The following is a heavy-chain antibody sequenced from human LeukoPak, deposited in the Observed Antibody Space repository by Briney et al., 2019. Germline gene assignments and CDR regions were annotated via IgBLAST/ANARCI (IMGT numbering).Heavy chain of an antibody. CDR1: GGSISSYY. D-gene: IGHD1-26*01. CDR2: IYYSGST. V-gene: IGHV4-59*01. CDR3: AREKYSFGSGSYSSYFDY. J-gene: IGHJ4*02. Sequence: PSETLSLTCTVSGGSISSYYWSWIRQPPGKGLEWIGYIYYSGSTNYNPSLKSRVTISVDTSKNQFSLKLSSVTAADTAVYYCAREKYSFGSGSYSSYFDYWGQGTLVTVSS.